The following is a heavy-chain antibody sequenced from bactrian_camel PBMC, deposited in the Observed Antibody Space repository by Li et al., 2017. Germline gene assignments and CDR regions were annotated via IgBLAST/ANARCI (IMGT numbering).Heavy chain of an antibody. V-gene: IGHV3S63*01. Sequence: HVQLVESGGGSVQAGGSQRLSCTASGITFAKHEMGWFRQAPGNECERVSRIRVDGTSDYLDSVSGRFTMSRDNAKNTAYLQMSSLKPEDTAVYYCARDLGGVGYVPTYWGQGTQVTVS. CDR2: IRVDGTS. J-gene: IGHJ4*01. CDR3: ARDLGGVGYVPTY. CDR1: GITFAKHE. D-gene: IGHD5*01.